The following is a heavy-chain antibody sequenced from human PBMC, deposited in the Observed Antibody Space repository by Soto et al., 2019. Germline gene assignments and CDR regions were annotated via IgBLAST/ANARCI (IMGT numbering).Heavy chain of an antibody. V-gene: IGHV3-30-3*01. J-gene: IGHJ4*02. CDR1: GFTFSSYA. CDR2: ISYDGSNK. CDR3: ARTPDRSGYYYSLDY. D-gene: IGHD3-22*01. Sequence: QVQLVESGGGVVQPGRSLRLSCAASGFTFSSYAMHWVRQAPGKGLEWVAVISYDGSNKYYADSVKGRFTISRDNSKNTLYLQMNSLRAEDTAVYYCARTPDRSGYYYSLDYWGQGTLVTVSS.